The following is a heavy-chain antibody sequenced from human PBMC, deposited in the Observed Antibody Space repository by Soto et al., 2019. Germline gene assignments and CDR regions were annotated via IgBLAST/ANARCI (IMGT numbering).Heavy chain of an antibody. V-gene: IGHV1-69*06. Sequence: QVQLVQSGAEVQKPGSSVKVSCKASGGTFSSYAISWVRQAPGQGLEWMGGIIPIFGTANYAQKFQGRVTITADKSTSKAYMELSSLRSEDTAVYYCAAYYYDSSGYYCLDYWGQGTLVTVSS. CDR1: GGTFSSYA. CDR3: AAYYYDSSGYYCLDY. D-gene: IGHD3-22*01. J-gene: IGHJ4*02. CDR2: IIPIFGTA.